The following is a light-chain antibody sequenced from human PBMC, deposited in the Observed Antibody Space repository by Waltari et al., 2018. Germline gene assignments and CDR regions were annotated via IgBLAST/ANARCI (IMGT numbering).Light chain of an antibody. J-gene: IGLJ3*02. CDR3: CSFTSSSTWV. CDR2: DVS. V-gene: IGLV2-14*03. CDR1: ATDIGGYHY. Sequence: QPASVSGSPGQSITISCTGTATDIGGYHYVSWYQQHPGKAPKLVIFDVSSRPSGISYRFSASKFGNTASLTISGLQPDDEADYYCCSFTSSSTWVFGGGTKLTVL.